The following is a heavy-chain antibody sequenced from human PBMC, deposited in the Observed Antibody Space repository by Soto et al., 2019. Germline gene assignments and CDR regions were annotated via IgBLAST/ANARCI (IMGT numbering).Heavy chain of an antibody. J-gene: IGHJ4*02. CDR3: AREPVI. CDR1: GGSISSGGYY. V-gene: IGHV4-31*03. Sequence: QVQLQESGPGLVKPSQTLSLTCTVSGGSISSGGYYWSWIRQHPGKGLEWIGYIYYSGSTYYNPSSMSRLTVSVDTSKTQCSLTLSSVTAADTAVYYCAREPVIWGQGTHVTVAS. CDR2: IYYSGST. D-gene: IGHD3-10*01.